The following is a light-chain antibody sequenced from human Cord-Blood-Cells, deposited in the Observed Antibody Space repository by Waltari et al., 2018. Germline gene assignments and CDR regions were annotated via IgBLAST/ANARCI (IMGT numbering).Light chain of an antibody. CDR2: SNN. CDR1: SSNIGSNT. CDR3: AAWDDSLNGPV. V-gene: IGLV1-44*01. J-gene: IGLJ3*02. Sequence: QSVLTQPPSASGTPGQRVTISCSGSSSNIGSNTVNWYQQLPGTAPKLLIYSNNRRPSGVPDRFCGSKSGTSASLAISGLQSEDEADYYCAAWDDSLNGPVFGGGTKLTVL.